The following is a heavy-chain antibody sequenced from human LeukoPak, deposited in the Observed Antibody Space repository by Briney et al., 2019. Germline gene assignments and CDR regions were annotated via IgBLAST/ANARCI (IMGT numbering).Heavy chain of an antibody. CDR1: GYCFTSYW. D-gene: IGHD6-13*01. Sequence: GESLKISCKGSGYCFTSYWICWVRQMPGKGLEWMGIIYPGDSDTRYSPSFQGQVTISADKSISTAYLQSSSLKASDTAMYYCARRRRAAGSQYWFDPWGQGTLVTVSS. V-gene: IGHV5-51*01. J-gene: IGHJ5*02. CDR2: IYPGDSDT. CDR3: ARRRRAAGSQYWFDP.